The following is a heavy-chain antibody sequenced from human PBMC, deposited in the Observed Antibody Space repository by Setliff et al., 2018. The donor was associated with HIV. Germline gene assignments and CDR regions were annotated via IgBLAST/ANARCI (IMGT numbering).Heavy chain of an antibody. J-gene: IGHJ4*02. CDR1: GGSISSGAYL. V-gene: IGHV4-61*02. CDR2: IFRAGNA. CDR3: ARDRRDDYYLAAYFDS. D-gene: IGHD1-26*01. Sequence: SETLSLTCTVSGGSISSGAYLWAWIRQPAGKGLEWIGRIFRAGNATYSPSLKSRATMSIDASQNQFSLKLKHVTAADTAVYYCARDRRDDYYLAAYFDSLGQGTLVTVSS.